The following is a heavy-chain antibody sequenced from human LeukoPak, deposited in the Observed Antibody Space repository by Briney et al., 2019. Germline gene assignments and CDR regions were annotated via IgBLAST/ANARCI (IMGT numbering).Heavy chain of an antibody. CDR2: IYPGASDT. V-gene: IGHV5-51*01. J-gene: IGHJ4*02. D-gene: IGHD1-7*01. CDR3: ARRPQLRSELDY. Sequence: GESLKISCKGSGYSFTTYWIGWVRQMPGKGLEWVRIIYPGASDTRYSPSFQGQVTISADKSTNTAYLQWSSLKASDTAIYYCARRPQLRSELDYWGQGTLVTVSS. CDR1: GYSFTTYW.